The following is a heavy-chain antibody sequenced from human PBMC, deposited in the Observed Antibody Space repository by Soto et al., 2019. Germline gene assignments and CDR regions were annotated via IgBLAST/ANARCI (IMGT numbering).Heavy chain of an antibody. J-gene: IGHJ6*02. D-gene: IGHD3-3*01. CDR3: TTDWDYDFWSADYYYYYGMDV. CDR1: GFNFNTYA. Sequence: PGGSLRLSCVASGFNFNTYAMHWVRQAPGKGLEWVAIISDEGRNTDYADSVRGRITISRDNSRNTLYLQMNSLKTEDTAVYYCTTDWDYDFWSADYYYYYGMDVWGQGTTVTVSS. CDR2: ISDEGRNT. V-gene: IGHV3-30*03.